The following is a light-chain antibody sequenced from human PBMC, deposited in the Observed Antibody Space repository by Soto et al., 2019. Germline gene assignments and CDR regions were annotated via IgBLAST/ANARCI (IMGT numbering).Light chain of an antibody. CDR1: QSVSSY. J-gene: IGKJ4*01. Sequence: EIVLTQSPATLSLSPGERAALSCRASQSVSSYLAWYQQKPCQAPRLLIYDASHRATGIPARFSGSGSGTDFTLTIGSLAPEDFAVYYCQQRSNWPSTFGGGTKVEIK. CDR2: DAS. CDR3: QQRSNWPST. V-gene: IGKV3-11*01.